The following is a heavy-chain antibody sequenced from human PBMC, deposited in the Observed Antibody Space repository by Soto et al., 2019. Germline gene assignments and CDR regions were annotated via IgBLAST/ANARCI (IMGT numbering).Heavy chain of an antibody. V-gene: IGHV4-30-4*01. J-gene: IGHJ6*02. Sequence: PSETLSLTCSVSGDSISNLDYFWAWIRQPPGQALEYIGYIYKSATTYYNPSFESRVAISVDTSKSQFSLKLTSVTAAATAVYYCARITFFGVGRQDYHYGIDVWGRGTTVTVSS. CDR1: GDSISNLDYF. CDR3: ARITFFGVGRQDYHYGIDV. D-gene: IGHD3-3*01. CDR2: IYKSATT.